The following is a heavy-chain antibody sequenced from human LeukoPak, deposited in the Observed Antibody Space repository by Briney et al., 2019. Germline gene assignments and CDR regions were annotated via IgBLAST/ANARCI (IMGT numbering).Heavy chain of an antibody. D-gene: IGHD2-8*01. CDR1: RFTFSTYV. J-gene: IGHJ4*02. V-gene: IGHV3-30*04. Sequence: GGSLRLSCAASRFTFSTYVMHWVRQAPGKGLEWVAVISNDGSNQYYADSVKGRFTISSDNSNNTLYLQMSSLREEDTAVYFCARGGAGGNGFDYWGQGTLVTVSS. CDR3: ARGGAGGNGFDY. CDR2: ISNDGSNQ.